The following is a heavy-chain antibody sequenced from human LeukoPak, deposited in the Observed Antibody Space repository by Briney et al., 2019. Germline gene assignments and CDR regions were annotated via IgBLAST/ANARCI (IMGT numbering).Heavy chain of an antibody. V-gene: IGHV3-53*01. D-gene: IGHD6-13*01. J-gene: IGHJ6*02. CDR2: VYRAGRT. CDR1: GFTVSSNY. CDR3: ARDLEVRGGAAAGRPYYYYYAMDV. Sequence: PGGSQRLSCAASGFTVSSNYMSWVRQAPGKGLEWVSVVYRAGRTYYADSVKGRFTISRDNSKNTMYLQMNSLRAEDTAVYYCARDLEVRGGAAAGRPYYYYYAMDVWGQGTTVTVSS.